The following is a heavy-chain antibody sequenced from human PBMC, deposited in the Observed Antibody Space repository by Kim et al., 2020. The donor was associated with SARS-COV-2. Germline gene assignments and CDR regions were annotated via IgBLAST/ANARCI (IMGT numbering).Heavy chain of an antibody. CDR3: ARADGSGSYFDY. V-gene: IGHV1-3*01. D-gene: IGHD3-10*01. CDR1: GYTFTSYA. J-gene: IGHJ4*02. CDR2: INAGNGNT. Sequence: ASVKVSCKASGYTFTSYAMHWVRQAPGQRLEWMGWINAGNGNTKYSQKFQGRVTITRDTSASTAYMELSSLRSEDTAVYYCARADGSGSYFDYWGQGTLVTVSS.